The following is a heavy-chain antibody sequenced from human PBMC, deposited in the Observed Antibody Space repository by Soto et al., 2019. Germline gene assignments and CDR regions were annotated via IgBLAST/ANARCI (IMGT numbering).Heavy chain of an antibody. CDR2: ISAYNGNT. CDR3: AGGWCGEFVYDFDY. CDR1: GYTFTSYG. D-gene: IGHD3-10*01. Sequence: ASVKVSCKASGYTFTSYGISWVRQAPGQGLEWMGWISAYNGNTNYAQKLQGRVTMTTDTSTSTAYMELRSLRSDDTAVYYCAGGWCGEFVYDFDYWGQGPLVTVSS. J-gene: IGHJ4*02. V-gene: IGHV1-18*01.